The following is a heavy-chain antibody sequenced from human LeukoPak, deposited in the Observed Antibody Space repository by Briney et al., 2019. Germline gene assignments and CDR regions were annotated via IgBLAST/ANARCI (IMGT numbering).Heavy chain of an antibody. V-gene: IGHV3-23*01. CDR2: ISGSGGGT. CDR1: GFTFSSYA. J-gene: IGHJ4*02. D-gene: IGHD3-3*01. Sequence: GGSLRLSCAASGFTFSSYAMSWVRQAPGKGLEWVSAISGSGGGTYYADSVKGRFTISRDNSKNTLYLQMNSLRAEDTAVYYCAKDRSGHYYFDYWGQGTLVTVSS. CDR3: AKDRSGHYYFDY.